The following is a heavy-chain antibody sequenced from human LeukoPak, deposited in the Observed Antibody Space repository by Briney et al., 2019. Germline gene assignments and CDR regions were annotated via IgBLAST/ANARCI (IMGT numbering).Heavy chain of an antibody. CDR3: ARGSGLFDY. V-gene: IGHV3-53*01. CDR2: IYSGGSK. CDR1: GFSVSSNY. Sequence: GGSLRLSCAASGFSVSSNYMNWVRQAPGKGLEWVSVIYSGGSKYYADSVKGRFTISRDNLENMLYLQGNSLRAEDTAVYYCARGSGLFDYWGQGTLVTVSS. D-gene: IGHD1-26*01. J-gene: IGHJ4*02.